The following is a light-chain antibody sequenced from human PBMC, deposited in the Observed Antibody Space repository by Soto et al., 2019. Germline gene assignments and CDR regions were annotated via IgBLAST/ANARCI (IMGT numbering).Light chain of an antibody. CDR2: SNT. CDR1: NSNIGAGFG. CDR3: SSNTNTKSVI. Sequence: QSVLTQPPSVSGAPGQRVTISCTGSNSNIGAGFGVQWYQQFPRTAPRLLIYSNTNRPSGVPDRFSASKSGTSASLAITGLRAEDEADYYCSSNTNTKSVIFGGGTKVTVL. V-gene: IGLV1-40*01. J-gene: IGLJ2*01.